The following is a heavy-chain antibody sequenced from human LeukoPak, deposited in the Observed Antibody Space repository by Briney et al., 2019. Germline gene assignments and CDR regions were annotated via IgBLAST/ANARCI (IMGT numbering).Heavy chain of an antibody. J-gene: IGHJ4*02. CDR1: GFTFSSYW. V-gene: IGHV3-23*01. CDR2: ISGSGGST. CDR3: AYYYDSSGYFY. Sequence: GGSLRLSCAASGFTFSSYWMSWVRQAPGKGLEWVSAISGSGGSTYYADSVKGRFTISRDNSKNTLYLQMNSLRAEDTAVYYCAYYYDSSGYFYWGQGTLVTVSS. D-gene: IGHD3-22*01.